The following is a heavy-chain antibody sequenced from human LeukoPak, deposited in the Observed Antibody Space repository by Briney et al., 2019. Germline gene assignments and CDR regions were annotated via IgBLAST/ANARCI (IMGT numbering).Heavy chain of an antibody. J-gene: IGHJ3*02. D-gene: IGHD3-22*01. Sequence: ASVKVSCKAPGYTFTSYDINWVRQATGQGLEWMGWMNPNSGNTGYAQKFQGRVTMTRNTSISTAYMELSSLRSEDTAVYYCARAVIVVPHDAFDIWGQGTMVTVSS. V-gene: IGHV1-8*01. CDR3: ARAVIVVPHDAFDI. CDR2: MNPNSGNT. CDR1: GYTFTSYD.